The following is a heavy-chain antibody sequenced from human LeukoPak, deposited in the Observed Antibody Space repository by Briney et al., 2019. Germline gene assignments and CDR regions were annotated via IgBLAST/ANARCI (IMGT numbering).Heavy chain of an antibody. CDR3: ARGATDYDFWSGYYPDY. V-gene: IGHV3-7*01. D-gene: IGHD3-3*01. J-gene: IGHJ4*02. CDR2: IKQDGSEK. Sequence: PGGSLRLSCAASGFTFSSYWMSWVRQAPGKGLEWVANIKQDGSEKYYVDSVKGRFTISRDNAKNSLYLQMNSLRAEDTAVYYCARGATDYDFWSGYYPDYWGQGTLATVSS. CDR1: GFTFSSYW.